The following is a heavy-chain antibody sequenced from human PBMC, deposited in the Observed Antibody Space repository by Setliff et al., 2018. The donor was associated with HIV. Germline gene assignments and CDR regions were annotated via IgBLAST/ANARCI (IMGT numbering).Heavy chain of an antibody. CDR3: ARVRPHYDSSGYYNYYYYYMDV. V-gene: IGHV4-39*07. Sequence: SETLSLTCTVSGGSLNSGTYYWGWVRQPPGKGLEWIGNVYYSGTTYYNPSLRSRVTISVDRSKNQFSLKLSSVTAADTAVYYCARVRPHYDSSGYYNYYYYYMDVWGKGTTVTVSS. D-gene: IGHD3-22*01. CDR1: GGSLNSGTYY. J-gene: IGHJ6*03. CDR2: VYYSGTT.